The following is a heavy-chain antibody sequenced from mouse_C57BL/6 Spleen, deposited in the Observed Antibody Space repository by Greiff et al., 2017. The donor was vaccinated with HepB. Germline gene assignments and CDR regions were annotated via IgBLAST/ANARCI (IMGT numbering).Heavy chain of an antibody. Sequence: VQLQQPGAELVRPGSSVKLSCKASGYTFTSYWMHWVKQRPIQGLEWIGNIDPSDSETHYNQKFKDKATLTVDKSSSTAYMQLSSLTSEDSAVYYCARGGNPRGFAYWGQGTLVTVSA. CDR2: IDPSDSET. J-gene: IGHJ3*01. CDR1: GYTFTSYW. D-gene: IGHD2-1*01. V-gene: IGHV1-52*01. CDR3: ARGGNPRGFAY.